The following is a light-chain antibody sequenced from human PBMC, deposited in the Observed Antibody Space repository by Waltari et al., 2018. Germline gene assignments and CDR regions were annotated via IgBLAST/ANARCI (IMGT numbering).Light chain of an antibody. CDR1: QSISSN. CDR3: QQRSNWPPGFT. Sequence: EVVLTQSPATLSLSPGERATLSCRASQSISSNLDWYQKKPGQTPRLLIYDASNRATGIPARFSGSGSGTDFTLTISSLEPEDFAVYYCQQRSNWPPGFTFGPGTKVDIK. J-gene: IGKJ3*01. CDR2: DAS. V-gene: IGKV3-11*01.